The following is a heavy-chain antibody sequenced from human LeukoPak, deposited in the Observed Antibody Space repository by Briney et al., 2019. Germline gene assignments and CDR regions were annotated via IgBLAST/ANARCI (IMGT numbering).Heavy chain of an antibody. CDR1: GFSVSSNY. D-gene: IGHD1-26*01. J-gene: IGHJ4*02. CDR3: AKGNSGSYSYYFDY. Sequence: GSLRLSCAASGFSVSSNYMSWVRQAPGKGLEWVSGISSGGVSTYYADSVKGRFTISRDNSKNTLYLQMNSLRAEDTAVYYCAKGNSGSYSYYFDYWGQGTLVTVSS. CDR2: ISSGGVST. V-gene: IGHV3-23*01.